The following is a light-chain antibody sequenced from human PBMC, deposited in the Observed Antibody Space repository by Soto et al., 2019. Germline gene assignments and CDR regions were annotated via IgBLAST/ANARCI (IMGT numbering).Light chain of an antibody. CDR1: QSVSIN. V-gene: IGKV3-15*01. CDR3: QQYNNWPYT. CDR2: VAS. J-gene: IGKJ2*01. Sequence: EIVMTQSPATLSVSPGERATLSCRASQSVSINLAWYQQKPGQSPSLLIYVASTRATGIPARFSGSGSGTEFTLTISSLQAEDFPVYYGQQYNNWPYTFGQGTKLDIK.